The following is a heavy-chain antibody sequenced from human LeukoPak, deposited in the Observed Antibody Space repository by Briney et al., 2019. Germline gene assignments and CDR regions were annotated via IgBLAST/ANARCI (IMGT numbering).Heavy chain of an antibody. Sequence: PGGSLSLSCAASGFTVSSNYMSWVRQAPGKGLEWVSVIYSGGNTNYADSVKGRFAISRDNSKNTLFLQMNSLRAEDTAVYYCARWWPRGHFDYWGQGTLVTVSS. V-gene: IGHV3-53*01. J-gene: IGHJ4*02. CDR3: ARWWPRGHFDY. D-gene: IGHD2-15*01. CDR1: GFTVSSNY. CDR2: IYSGGNT.